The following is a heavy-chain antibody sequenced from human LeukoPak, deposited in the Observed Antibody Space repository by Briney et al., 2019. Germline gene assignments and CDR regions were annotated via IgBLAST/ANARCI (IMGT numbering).Heavy chain of an antibody. CDR2: IYTSGST. D-gene: IGHD6-19*01. J-gene: IGHJ6*03. CDR3: ARGRDSSGWNMDV. Sequence: SETLSLTCTVSGGSISSYYWSRIRQPAGKGLEWIGRIYTSGSTNYNPSLKSRVTMSVDTSKNQFSLKLSSVTAADTAVYYCARGRDSSGWNMDVWGKGTTVTISS. CDR1: GGSISSYY. V-gene: IGHV4-4*07.